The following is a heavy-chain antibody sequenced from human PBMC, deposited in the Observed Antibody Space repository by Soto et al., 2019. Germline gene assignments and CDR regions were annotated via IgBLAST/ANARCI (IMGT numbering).Heavy chain of an antibody. CDR2: INPSGGST. D-gene: IGHD2-21*02. CDR3: ARTTYCGGDCYFYFGMDV. CDR1: GYTFTSYY. J-gene: IGHJ6*02. V-gene: IGHV1-46*01. Sequence: ASVKVSCKAFGYTFTSYYMHWVRQAPGQGLEWMGIINPSGGSTSYAQKFQGRVTMTRDTSTSTVYMELSSLRSEDTAVYYCARTTYCGGDCYFYFGMDVWGQGTTVTVSS.